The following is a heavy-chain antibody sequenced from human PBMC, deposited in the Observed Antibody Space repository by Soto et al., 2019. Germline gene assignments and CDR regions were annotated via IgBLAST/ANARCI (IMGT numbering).Heavy chain of an antibody. CDR2: IYYSGST. J-gene: IGHJ5*02. D-gene: IGHD6-19*01. V-gene: IGHV4-59*01. Sequence: SEPLCLTCTVSGGSISSYDWSWIRQHPGKGLEWIGYIYYSGSTNYNPSLKSRVTISVDTSKNQFSLKLSSVTAADTAVYYCARDMGIGSRRIRFDPWGQGTLVTVSS. CDR3: ARDMGIGSRRIRFDP. CDR1: GGSISSYD.